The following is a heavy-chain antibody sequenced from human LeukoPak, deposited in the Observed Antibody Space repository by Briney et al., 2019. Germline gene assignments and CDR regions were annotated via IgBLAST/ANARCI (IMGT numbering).Heavy chain of an antibody. CDR1: GDSINRYL. V-gene: IGHV4-4*07. CDR3: ARQSDSGGYCEY. D-gene: IGHD2-15*01. Sequence: PSETLSLTCTVSGDSINRYLWTWIRQPAGRGLEWIGRIYDSGTTNYRPSLKSRVSMSVETPKNQFSLRLSSVTAADTAVYYCARQSDSGGYCEYWGQGIRVTVSS. J-gene: IGHJ4*01. CDR2: IYDSGTT.